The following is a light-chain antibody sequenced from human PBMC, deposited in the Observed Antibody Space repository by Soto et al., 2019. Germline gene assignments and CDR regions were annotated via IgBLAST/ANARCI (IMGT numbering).Light chain of an antibody. V-gene: IGKV1-39*01. CDR1: QTISRY. Sequence: DIRLTQSPSSLSASVGDRVTISCRASQTISRYLHWYQQKPGEAPKLLIYAASTLQSGVPSRFSGSGSGADFTLTISSLQPEDIGIYYCQQRFSSPQWTFGRGTKVEI. J-gene: IGKJ1*01. CDR2: AAS. CDR3: QQRFSSPQWT.